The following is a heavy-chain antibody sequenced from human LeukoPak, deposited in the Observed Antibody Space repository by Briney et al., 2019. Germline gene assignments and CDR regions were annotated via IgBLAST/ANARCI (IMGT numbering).Heavy chain of an antibody. J-gene: IGHJ4*02. Sequence: SETLSLTCTVSGGSISSSIYYWGWIRQPPGKGLEWIGSIYYSGNTYYSPSLMSRVTISVDTSKNQFSLNLSSVTAADTAVYFCARAPHFFDTSGSRYYFDYWGQGALVTVSS. CDR1: GGSISSSIYY. CDR3: ARAPHFFDTSGSRYYFDY. D-gene: IGHD3-22*01. CDR2: IYYSGNT. V-gene: IGHV4-39*07.